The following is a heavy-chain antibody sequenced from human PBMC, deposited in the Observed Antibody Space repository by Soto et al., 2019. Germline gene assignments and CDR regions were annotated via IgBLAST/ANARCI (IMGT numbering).Heavy chain of an antibody. CDR2: IYYTGST. V-gene: IGHV4-39*01. Sequence: SETLSLTCSVSGDCISSSNYFWGWIRQPPGKGLEYIGNIYYTGSTEYNPSLKSRVTISVDTSKNQFSLKLSSVTAADTAVYYCARLWTYWGQGTLVTVSS. CDR3: ARLWTY. J-gene: IGHJ4*02. CDR1: GDCISSSNYF. D-gene: IGHD1-1*01.